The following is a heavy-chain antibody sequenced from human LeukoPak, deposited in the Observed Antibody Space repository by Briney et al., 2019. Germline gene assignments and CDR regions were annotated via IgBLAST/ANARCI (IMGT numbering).Heavy chain of an antibody. Sequence: GGSLRLSCAASGFTFSSYEMNWVRQAPGKGLEWVSYISSSGSTIYYADSMKGRFTISRDNAKNSLYLQMNSLRAEDTAVYYCARDSYGSGIRAFDIWGQGTMVTVSS. J-gene: IGHJ3*02. CDR1: GFTFSSYE. D-gene: IGHD3-10*01. CDR2: ISSSGSTI. CDR3: ARDSYGSGIRAFDI. V-gene: IGHV3-48*03.